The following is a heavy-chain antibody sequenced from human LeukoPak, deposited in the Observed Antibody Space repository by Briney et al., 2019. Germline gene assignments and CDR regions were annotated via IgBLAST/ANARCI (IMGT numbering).Heavy chain of an antibody. CDR2: ICSSGST. D-gene: IGHD1-1*01. V-gene: IGHV4-59*10. CDR3: ARWPTTQGTFDI. J-gene: IGHJ3*02. Sequence: AETLSLTCAVSGVSISTYYWSWIRQPAGKGLEWIGRICSSGSTNYNASLKSRVTFSVDNSTNHISLKQTTVTAADASVDYCARWPTTQGTFDIWGQGTMVTVSS. CDR1: GVSISTYY.